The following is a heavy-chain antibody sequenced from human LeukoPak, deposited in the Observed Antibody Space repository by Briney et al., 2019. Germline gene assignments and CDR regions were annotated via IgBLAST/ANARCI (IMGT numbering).Heavy chain of an antibody. J-gene: IGHJ4*02. Sequence: GGSLRLSCAASGFTFSSYGMHWVRQAPGKGLEWVAVIWYDGSNKYYADSVKGRFTISRDNSKNTLYLQMNSLRAEDTAVYYCARKTYYYGSGSYYYVDYWGQGTLVTVSS. D-gene: IGHD3-10*01. CDR2: IWYDGSNK. CDR3: ARKTYYYGSGSYYYVDY. CDR1: GFTFSSYG. V-gene: IGHV3-33*01.